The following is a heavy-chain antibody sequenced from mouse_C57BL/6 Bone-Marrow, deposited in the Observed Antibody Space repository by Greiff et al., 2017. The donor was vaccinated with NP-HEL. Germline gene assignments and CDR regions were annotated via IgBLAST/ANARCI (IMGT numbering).Heavy chain of an antibody. CDR3: TTSVVARGWFAY. D-gene: IGHD1-1*01. J-gene: IGHJ3*01. V-gene: IGHV14-4*01. Sequence: VQLQQSGAELVRPGASVKLSCTASGFNIKDDYMHWVKQRPEQGLEWIGWIDPENGDTEYASKFQGKATITADTSSNTAYLQLSSLTSEDTAVYYCTTSVVARGWFAYWGQGTLVTVSA. CDR2: IDPENGDT. CDR1: GFNIKDDY.